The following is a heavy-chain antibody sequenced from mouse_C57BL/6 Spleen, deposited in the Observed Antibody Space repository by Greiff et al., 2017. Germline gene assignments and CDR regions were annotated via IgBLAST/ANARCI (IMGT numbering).Heavy chain of an antibody. J-gene: IGHJ4*01. V-gene: IGHV1-53*01. D-gene: IGHD3-2*02. CDR1: GYTFTSYW. CDR2: INPSNGGT. CDR3: ARSNSSGYVDYAMDY. Sequence: QVQLKQPGTELVKPGASVKLSCKASGYTFTSYWMHWVKQRPGQGLEWIGNINPSNGGTNYNEKFKSKATLTVDKSSSTAYMQLSSLTSEDSAVYYCARSNSSGYVDYAMDYWGQGTSVTVSS.